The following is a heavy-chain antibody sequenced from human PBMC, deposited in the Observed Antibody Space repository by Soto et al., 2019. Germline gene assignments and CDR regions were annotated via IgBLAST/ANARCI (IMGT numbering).Heavy chain of an antibody. CDR1: GFTFSSYW. V-gene: IGHV3-7*03. CDR3: ARARYDSSGYYPRSYYYYGMDV. Sequence: EVQLVESGGGLVQPGGSLRLSCAASGFTFSSYWMSWVRQAPGKGLEWVANIKQDGSEKYYVDSVKGRFTISRDNAKNSLYLQMNSLRAEDTAVYYCARARYDSSGYYPRSYYYYGMDVWGQGTTVTVSS. D-gene: IGHD3-22*01. J-gene: IGHJ6*02. CDR2: IKQDGSEK.